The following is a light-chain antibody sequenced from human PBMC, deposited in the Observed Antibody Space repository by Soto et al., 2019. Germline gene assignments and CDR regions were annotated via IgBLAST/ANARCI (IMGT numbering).Light chain of an antibody. CDR3: QQYGSSPKT. V-gene: IGKV3-20*01. CDR1: QSVSSSF. Sequence: EIVLTQPPGTLSLSPGERATLSCRASQSVSSSFLAWFQQKPGQAPSLLIYGASSRATGIPDRFSGSGSGTDFTLTISRLEPEDFAVYYCQQYGSSPKTFGQGTKVDIK. J-gene: IGKJ1*01. CDR2: GAS.